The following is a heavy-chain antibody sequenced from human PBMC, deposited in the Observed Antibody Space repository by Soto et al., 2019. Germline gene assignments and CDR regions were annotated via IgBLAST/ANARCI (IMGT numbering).Heavy chain of an antibody. J-gene: IGHJ4*02. CDR3: ARGGQQLAPLDY. D-gene: IGHD6-13*01. Sequence: LRLSCAASGFTFSSYEMNWVRQAPGKGLEWVSYISSSGSTIYYADSVKGRFTISRDNAKNSLYLQMNSLRAEDTAVYYCARGGQQLAPLDYWGQGTLVTVSS. CDR1: GFTFSSYE. V-gene: IGHV3-48*03. CDR2: ISSSGSTI.